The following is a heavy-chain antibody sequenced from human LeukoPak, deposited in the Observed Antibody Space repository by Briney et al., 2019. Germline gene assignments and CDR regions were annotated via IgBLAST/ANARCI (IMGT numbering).Heavy chain of an antibody. D-gene: IGHD6-13*01. V-gene: IGHV3-23*01. J-gene: IGHJ4*02. CDR1: GFAFSSSA. CDR2: ISGSGGGT. Sequence: GGSVRLSCAASGFAFSSSAMSWVRQAPGKGLEWVSAISGSGGGTYYADSVKGRFTISRDTSKNTLYLQMNSLRAEDTAVYYCATRYTSSWGQGTLVTVSS. CDR3: ATRYTSS.